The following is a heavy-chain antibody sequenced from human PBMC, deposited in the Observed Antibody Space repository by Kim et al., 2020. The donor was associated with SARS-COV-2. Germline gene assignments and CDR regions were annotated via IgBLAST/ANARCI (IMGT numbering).Heavy chain of an antibody. Sequence: AGSVKGRLSISRDNAENTRYLQMNSLGAEDAAVYYGAKGPVGIAAYYFDYWGQGTLVTVSS. CDR3: AKGPVGIAAYYFDY. D-gene: IGHD1-26*01. J-gene: IGHJ4*02. V-gene: IGHV3-23*01.